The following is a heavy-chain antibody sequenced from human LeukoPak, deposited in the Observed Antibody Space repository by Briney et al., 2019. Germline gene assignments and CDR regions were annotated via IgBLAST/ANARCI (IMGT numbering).Heavy chain of an antibody. J-gene: IGHJ4*02. CDR1: GFTLSNHW. Sequence: GGSLRLSCAASGFTLSNHWMHWVRQAPGKGLLWVSRITRDSDGSSTVYADSVRGRFTISRDNAKNTLYLQMNSLRAEDTAVYYCIRSSGWPDYWGQGTLVTVSS. CDR3: IRSSGWPDY. CDR2: ITRDSDGSST. D-gene: IGHD6-19*01. V-gene: IGHV3-74*01.